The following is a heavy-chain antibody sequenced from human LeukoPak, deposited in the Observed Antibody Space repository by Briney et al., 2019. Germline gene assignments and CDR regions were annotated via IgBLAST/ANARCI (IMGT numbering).Heavy chain of an antibody. V-gene: IGHV1-69*05. D-gene: IGHD6-13*01. CDR2: IIPIFGTA. CDR1: GGTFSSYA. CDR3: ARVETGYSNTYYFDY. Sequence: PVKVSCKASGGTFSSYAISWVRQAPGQGLEWMGRIIPIFGTANYAQKFQGRVTIPTDESTSTAYRELSSLRSEDTAVYYCARVETGYSNTYYFDYWGQGTLVTVSS. J-gene: IGHJ4*02.